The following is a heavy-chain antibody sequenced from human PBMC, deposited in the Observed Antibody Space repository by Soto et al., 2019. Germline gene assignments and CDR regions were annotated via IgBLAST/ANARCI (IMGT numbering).Heavy chain of an antibody. J-gene: IGHJ3*02. CDR1: GYTFTSYG. CDR3: ARDVSHIVVVTAINDAFDI. V-gene: IGHV1-18*01. D-gene: IGHD2-21*02. CDR2: ISAYNGNT. Sequence: ASVKVSCKASGYTFTSYGISWVRQAPGQGLEWMGWISAYNGNTNYAQKLQGRVTMTTDTSTSTAYMELRSLRSDDTAVYYCARDVSHIVVVTAINDAFDILGQGTMVTVSS.